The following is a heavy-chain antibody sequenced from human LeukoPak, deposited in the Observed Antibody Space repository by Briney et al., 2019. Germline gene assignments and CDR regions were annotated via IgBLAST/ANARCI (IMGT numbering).Heavy chain of an antibody. D-gene: IGHD6-25*01. Sequence: SETLSLTCAVSGGSISSGGYSWNWIRQPPGKGLEWIGEINHSGSTNYNPSLKSRVTISVDTSKNQFSLKLSSVTAADTAVYYCARSGGYFDYWGQGTLVTVSS. J-gene: IGHJ4*02. CDR2: INHSGST. CDR1: GGSISSGGYS. V-gene: IGHV4-34*01. CDR3: ARSGGYFDY.